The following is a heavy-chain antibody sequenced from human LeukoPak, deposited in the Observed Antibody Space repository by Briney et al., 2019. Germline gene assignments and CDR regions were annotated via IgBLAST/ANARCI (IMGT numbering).Heavy chain of an antibody. CDR2: IYYSGST. CDR3: ARAGAIATVTGMVFDY. D-gene: IGHD4-17*01. J-gene: IGHJ4*02. Sequence: SETLSLTCTVSGGSISSYYWSWIRQPPGKGLEWIGYIYYSGSTNYNPSLKSRVTISVDTSKNQFSLKLSSVTAADAAVYNCARAGAIATVTGMVFDYWGQGTLVTVSS. V-gene: IGHV4-59*01. CDR1: GGSISSYY.